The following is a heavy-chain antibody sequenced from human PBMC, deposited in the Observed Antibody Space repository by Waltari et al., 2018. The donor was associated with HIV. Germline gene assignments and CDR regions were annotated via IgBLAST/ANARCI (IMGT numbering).Heavy chain of an antibody. Sequence: QLQLQESGPGLVKPSETLSLTCSVSVGSISRSYYYWCWIRQPPGKGLEWIGSFFYSWSTYDNPSLKSRVTISVDTSKNQFSLKLTSVTAADTAVYYCARHEPRNSWFDPWGQGTLVTVSS. CDR3: ARHEPRNSWFDP. CDR2: FFYSWST. CDR1: VGSISRSYYY. V-gene: IGHV4-39*01. D-gene: IGHD1-7*01. J-gene: IGHJ5*02.